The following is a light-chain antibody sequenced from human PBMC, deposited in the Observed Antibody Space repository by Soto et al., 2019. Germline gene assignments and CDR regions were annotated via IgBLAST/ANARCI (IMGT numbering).Light chain of an antibody. V-gene: IGKV3-20*01. CDR3: QQYGSSPPYT. Sequence: EVVLTQSPGTLSLSPGERATLSCRASQSVSNNYLAWYQQKPGQAPRLLIFGSSVRATGIPDRFSGSGSGTDFTLTISRLEPEDFAMYYCQQYGSSPPYTFGLGTKLEIK. CDR2: GSS. CDR1: QSVSNNY. J-gene: IGKJ2*01.